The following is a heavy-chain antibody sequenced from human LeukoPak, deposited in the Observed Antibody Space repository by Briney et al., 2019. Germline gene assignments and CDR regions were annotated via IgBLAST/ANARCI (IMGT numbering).Heavy chain of an antibody. Sequence: SVKVSCKASGGTFSSYAISWVRQAPGQGLEWMGGIIPIFGTANYAQKFQGRVTITADKSTSTAYTELSSLRSEDTAVYYCARGGSITTMVRGVIILDYWGQGTLVTVSS. CDR1: GGTFSSYA. CDR3: ARGGSITTMVRGVIILDY. J-gene: IGHJ4*02. D-gene: IGHD3-10*01. CDR2: IIPIFGTA. V-gene: IGHV1-69*06.